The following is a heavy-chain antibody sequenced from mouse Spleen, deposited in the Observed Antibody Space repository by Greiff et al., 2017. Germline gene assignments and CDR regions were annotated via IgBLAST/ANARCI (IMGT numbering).Heavy chain of an antibody. V-gene: IGHV3-6*01. CDR1: GYSITSGYY. CDR3: ARECYYGSSYDYFDY. J-gene: IGHJ2*01. D-gene: IGHD1-1*01. CDR2: ISYDGSN. Sequence: EVQVVESGPGLVKPSQSLSLTCSVTGYSITSGYYWNWIRQFPGNKLEWMGYISYDGSNNYNPSLKNRISITRDTSKNQFFLKLNSVTTEDTATYYCARECYYGSSYDYFDYWGQGTTLTVSS.